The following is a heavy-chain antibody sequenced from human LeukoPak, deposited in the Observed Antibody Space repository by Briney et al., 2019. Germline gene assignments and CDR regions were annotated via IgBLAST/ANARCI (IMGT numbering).Heavy chain of an antibody. CDR2: IYISGST. D-gene: IGHD2-15*01. CDR1: GGSISSYY. Sequence: SETLSLTCTVSGGSISSYYWSWIRQPAGKGLEWIGRIYISGSTNYNPSLKSRVTMSVDTSKNQFSLKLSSVTAADTAVYYCARAGYCSGGSCSFFNDGWGQGTLVTVSS. V-gene: IGHV4-4*07. J-gene: IGHJ4*02. CDR3: ARAGYCSGGSCSFFNDG.